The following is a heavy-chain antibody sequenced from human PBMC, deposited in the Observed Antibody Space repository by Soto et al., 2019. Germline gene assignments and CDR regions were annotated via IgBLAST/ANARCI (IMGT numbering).Heavy chain of an antibody. CDR2: IRSKTNNYAT. CDR1: GFSFSAAA. Sequence: GGSLTLSCAASGFSFSAAAMHWVRQASGSGLEWIGRIRSKTNNYATIYSASVKGRFIISRADSQTTAYLEMTSTTHEGTTVYYCASLISIGSDYWGQGSLVTVSS. V-gene: IGHV3-73*01. CDR3: ASLISIGSDY. J-gene: IGHJ4*02. D-gene: IGHD6-19*01.